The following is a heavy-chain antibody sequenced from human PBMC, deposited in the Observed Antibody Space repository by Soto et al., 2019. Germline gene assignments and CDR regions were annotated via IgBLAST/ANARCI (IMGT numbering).Heavy chain of an antibody. V-gene: IGHV3-23*01. CDR1: GFTFSTFA. CDR3: AQGLRPWNHMDA. D-gene: IGHD1-1*01. CDR2: ISASGTHT. Sequence: EVQLLESGGGFVQPGGSLRLSCAASGFTFSTFAMTWVRQAPGKGLEWVSSISASGTHTYHADSGRGRFTISRDDSINTLYLQLNSLRGGDTAVYYCAQGLRPWNHMDAWGRGTTVTVSS. J-gene: IGHJ6*03.